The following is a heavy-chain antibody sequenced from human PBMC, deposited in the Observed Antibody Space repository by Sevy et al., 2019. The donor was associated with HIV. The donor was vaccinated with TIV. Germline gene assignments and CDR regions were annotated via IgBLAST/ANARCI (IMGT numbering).Heavy chain of an antibody. D-gene: IGHD3-9*01. CDR1: GFTFSSYG. CDR3: ARDRGDILTGYYTGVFDY. J-gene: IGHJ4*02. CDR2: ISYDGSNK. Sequence: GGSLRLSCAASGFTFSSYGMHWVRQAPGKGLEWVAVISYDGSNKYYADSVKGRFTISRDNAKNSLYLQMNSLRDEDTAVYYCARDRGDILTGYYTGVFDYWGQGTLVTVSS. V-gene: IGHV3-30*03.